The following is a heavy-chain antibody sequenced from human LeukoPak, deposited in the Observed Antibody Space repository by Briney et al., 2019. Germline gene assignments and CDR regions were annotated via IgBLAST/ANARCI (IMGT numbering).Heavy chain of an antibody. D-gene: IGHD2-2*01. CDR2: INSDGSST. Sequence: GGSLRLSCAASGFTFSSYWMHWVRQVPGKGLVWVSRINSDGSSTSYADSVKGRFTISRDNSKKTLFLQVNSLRAEDTAVYFCAKNIRDQLLCGFNYWGQGIVVTVSS. CDR1: GFTFSSYW. J-gene: IGHJ4*02. CDR3: AKNIRDQLLCGFNY. V-gene: IGHV3-74*01.